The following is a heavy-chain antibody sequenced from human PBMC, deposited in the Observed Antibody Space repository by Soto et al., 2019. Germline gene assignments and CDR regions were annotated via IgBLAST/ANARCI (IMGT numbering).Heavy chain of an antibody. D-gene: IGHD1-20*01. V-gene: IGHV1-8*01. CDR2: MDPNNDNT. J-gene: IGHJ4*02. CDR3: ARGYKSNAFDY. CDR1: GYTFTDYD. Sequence: QVQLVQSGAEVKKPGASVKVSCKTSGYTFTDYDINWVRQATGQGLEWMGWMDPNNDNTGYAQKFQGRVTMTRNTSISTAYMELTSLRSEDTAVYYCARGYKSNAFDYWGQGTLVSVSS.